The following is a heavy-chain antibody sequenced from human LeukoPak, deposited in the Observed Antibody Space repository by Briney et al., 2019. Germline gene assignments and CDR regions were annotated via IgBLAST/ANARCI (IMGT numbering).Heavy chain of an antibody. J-gene: IGHJ4*02. CDR1: GGTFSSYA. Sequence: SVKVSCKASGGTFSSYAISWVRQAPGQGLEWMGGIIPIFGTANYAQKFQGRVAITADESTSTAYMELSSLRSEDTAVYYCAREAQESSSWYNFDYWGQGTLVTVSS. V-gene: IGHV1-69*01. D-gene: IGHD6-13*01. CDR2: IIPIFGTA. CDR3: AREAQESSSWYNFDY.